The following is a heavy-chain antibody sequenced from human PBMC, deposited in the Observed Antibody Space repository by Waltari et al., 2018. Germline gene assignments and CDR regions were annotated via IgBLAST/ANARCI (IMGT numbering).Heavy chain of an antibody. D-gene: IGHD2-15*01. J-gene: IGHJ4*02. V-gene: IGHV4-34*01. CDR3: ARGPSRVVVAATPALDY. CDR2: INHSGST. CDR1: GGYFSGYY. Sequence: QVQLQQWGAGLLKPSETLSLTCAVYGGYFSGYYWSWIRQPPGKGLEWIGEINHSGSTNYNPSLKSRVTISVDTSKNQFSLKLSSVTAADTAVYYCARGPSRVVVAATPALDYWGQGTLVTVSS.